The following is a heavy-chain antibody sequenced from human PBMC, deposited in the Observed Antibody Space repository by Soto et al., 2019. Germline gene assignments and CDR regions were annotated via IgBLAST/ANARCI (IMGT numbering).Heavy chain of an antibody. D-gene: IGHD3-16*01. J-gene: IGHJ6*02. CDR2: ISWNSGRI. V-gene: IGHV3-9*01. CDR1: GFTFDDYA. Sequence: PGGSLRLSCAASGFTFDDYAMYWVRQVPGKGLEWVSGISWNSGRIGYADSVKGRFTISRDNAKNSLYLQMNSLRPEDTALYYCTKARPWGGDGYNSYYYNAMDVWGQGTTVTVSS. CDR3: TKARPWGGDGYNSYYYNAMDV.